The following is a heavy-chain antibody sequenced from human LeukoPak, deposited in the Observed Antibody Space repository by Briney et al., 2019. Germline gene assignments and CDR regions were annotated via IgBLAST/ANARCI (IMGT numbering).Heavy chain of an antibody. CDR3: ARGSLAIFD. CDR2: ISSSGRTI. Sequence: PGGSLRLSCVASGFTFSNSEMNWVRQAPGKGLEWVSYISSSGRTIYYADSVKGRFTISRDNAKNSLYLQVNSLRAEDTAVYYCARGSLAIFDWGQGTLVTVSS. V-gene: IGHV3-48*03. CDR1: GFTFSNSE. D-gene: IGHD3-9*01. J-gene: IGHJ4*02.